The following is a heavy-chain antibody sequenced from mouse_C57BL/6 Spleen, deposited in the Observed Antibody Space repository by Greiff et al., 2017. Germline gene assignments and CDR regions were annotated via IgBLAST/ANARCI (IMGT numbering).Heavy chain of an antibody. Sequence: QVQLQQSVAELVRPGSSVKLSCKASGYTFTSYWMDWVKQRPGQGLEWIGNIYPSDSETHYNQKFKDKATLTVDKSSSTAYMQLSSLTSEDSAVYYCARGRDSSGYRYYFDYWGQGTTLTVSS. J-gene: IGHJ2*01. CDR1: GYTFTSYW. D-gene: IGHD3-2*02. V-gene: IGHV1-61*01. CDR2: IYPSDSET. CDR3: ARGRDSSGYRYYFDY.